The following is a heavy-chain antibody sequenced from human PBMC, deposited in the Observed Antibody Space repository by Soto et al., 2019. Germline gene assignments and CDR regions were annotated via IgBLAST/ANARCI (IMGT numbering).Heavy chain of an antibody. D-gene: IGHD2-2*01. J-gene: IGHJ6*02. V-gene: IGHV3-48*02. Sequence: GSLRLSCEASGFSFSSYSMNWVRQAPGKGLEWVSFISGRGTTTFYADSVKARFTVSRDNAKNSLYLEVNSLRDEDMAVYYCARLGYCSSATCKYYFYYYGMDVWGQGTTVTVSS. CDR1: GFSFSSYS. CDR2: ISGRGTTT. CDR3: ARLGYCSSATCKYYFYYYGMDV.